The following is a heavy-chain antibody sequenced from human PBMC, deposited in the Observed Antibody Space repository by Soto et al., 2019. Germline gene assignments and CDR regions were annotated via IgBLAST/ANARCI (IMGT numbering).Heavy chain of an antibody. Sequence: SVKVSCKASGGTFSSYAISWVRQAPGQGLEWMGGIIPILGTANYAQKFQGRVTITADESTSTAYMELSSLRSEDTAVYYCARGHNWNFYLGYFDYWGQGTLVTASS. V-gene: IGHV1-69*13. D-gene: IGHD1-7*01. CDR3: ARGHNWNFYLGYFDY. J-gene: IGHJ4*02. CDR2: IIPILGTA. CDR1: GGTFSSYA.